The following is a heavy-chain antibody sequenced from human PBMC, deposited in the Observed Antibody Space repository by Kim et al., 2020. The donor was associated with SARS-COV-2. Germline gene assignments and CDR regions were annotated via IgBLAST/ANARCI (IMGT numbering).Heavy chain of an antibody. Sequence: GGSLRLSCAASGFTFSGYGMHWVRQAPGKGLEWVAVIWYDGSNKYYADSVKGRFTISRDNSKSMLYLQMNSLRAEDTAVYYCARDPSGSFDYWGQGTLVTVSS. V-gene: IGHV3-33*01. CDR1: GFTFSGYG. J-gene: IGHJ4*02. CDR3: ARDPSGSFDY. CDR2: IWYDGSNK. D-gene: IGHD1-26*01.